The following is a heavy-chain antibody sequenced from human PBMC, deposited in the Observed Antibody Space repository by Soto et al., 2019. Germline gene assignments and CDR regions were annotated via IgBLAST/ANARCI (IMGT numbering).Heavy chain of an antibody. CDR2: INIDSSSK. D-gene: IGHD3-22*01. CDR3: ASYDSSGSMAY. Sequence: TGGSLRLSCAASGFTMSSYSMNWVRQAPGKGLEWVSYINIDSSSKYYADPVKGRFTISRDNAKNSLFLQMNTLRVEDTAVYYCASYDSSGSMAYWGQGTLVTAPQ. V-gene: IGHV3-48*01. J-gene: IGHJ4*02. CDR1: GFTMSSYS.